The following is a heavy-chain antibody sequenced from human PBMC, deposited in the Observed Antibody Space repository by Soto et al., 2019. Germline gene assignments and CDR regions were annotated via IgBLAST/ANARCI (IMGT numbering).Heavy chain of an antibody. CDR3: ARSAIPRGGWFRP. Sequence: PSETLSLTCNVSDDSLSTYYWSWIRQSAGKGLEWIGRIYASGSTNYNPSLKGRVSMSVDTSKKQFSLKMMSVTAADTAMYYCARSAIPRGGWFRPWGQGVLVTVS. V-gene: IGHV4-4*07. D-gene: IGHD2-21*01. J-gene: IGHJ5*02. CDR1: DDSLSTYY. CDR2: IYASGST.